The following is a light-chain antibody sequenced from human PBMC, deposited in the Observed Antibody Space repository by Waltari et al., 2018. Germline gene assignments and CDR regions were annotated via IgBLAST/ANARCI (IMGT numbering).Light chain of an antibody. CDR3: NCRDSSENHLV. J-gene: IGLJ3*02. CDR2: GKD. Sequence: SSELTQDPAVSVALGQTVRITCQGDSVRNYFVNWYQQRPGQAPVLVIYGKDKRPSGIPDRFSGSSSGNTASLTITGAQAEDEADYYCNCRDSSENHLVFGGGTKLTVL. CDR1: SVRNYF. V-gene: IGLV3-19*01.